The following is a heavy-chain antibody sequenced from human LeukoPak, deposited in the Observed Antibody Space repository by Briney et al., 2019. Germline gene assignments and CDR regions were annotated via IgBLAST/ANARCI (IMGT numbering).Heavy chain of an antibody. J-gene: IGHJ3*02. V-gene: IGHV1-2*02. Sequence: ASVKVSCKASGYTFIAKYMHWVRQAPGQGLEWMGWINPNRGGTNYAPEFQGRVIMTRDTSISTAYMEMRRLRSDDTAVYYCAITSWATLNAFDIWGQGTVVTVSP. D-gene: IGHD5-12*01. CDR2: INPNRGGT. CDR1: GYTFIAKY. CDR3: AITSWATLNAFDI.